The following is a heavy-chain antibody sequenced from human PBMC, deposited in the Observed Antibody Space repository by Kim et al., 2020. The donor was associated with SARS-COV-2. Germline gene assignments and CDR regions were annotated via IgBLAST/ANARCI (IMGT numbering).Heavy chain of an antibody. Sequence: SETLSLTCSVSGGSIRRTSYYWGWIRQPPGKGLEWIGSFYSTGSTHYNSSLKSRITISVDTSRNQFSLMLTSVTAADTAVYYCARPSTSGIGDSFDIWGQGTMVTVSS. CDR2: FYSTGST. CDR1: GGSIRRTSYY. V-gene: IGHV4-39*01. D-gene: IGHD6-25*01. J-gene: IGHJ3*02. CDR3: ARPSTSGIGDSFDI.